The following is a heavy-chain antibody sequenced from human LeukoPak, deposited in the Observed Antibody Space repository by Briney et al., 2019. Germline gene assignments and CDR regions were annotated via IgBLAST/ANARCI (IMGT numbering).Heavy chain of an antibody. J-gene: IGHJ3*02. V-gene: IGHV4-59*01. CDR1: GGSISDYY. CDR3: ARDFRGSVDAFDI. Sequence: SETLSLTCTVSGGSISDYYWDWMRQPPGKGLEWIGYIYYSGRTNYNPSLKSRVSISVDTSKNQFSLKLSSVTAADTAVYDCARDFRGSVDAFDIWGQGTMVAVSS. CDR2: IYYSGRT.